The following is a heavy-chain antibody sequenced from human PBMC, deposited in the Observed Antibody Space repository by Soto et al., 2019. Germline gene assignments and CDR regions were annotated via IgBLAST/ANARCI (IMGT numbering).Heavy chain of an antibody. V-gene: IGHV3-30*18. Sequence: QVQLVESGGGVVQPGTSLRLSCEASGFAFNEFSMHWVRQAPGKGLEWVAFISYDGSYQYYADSVQGRLTITRDNSMNTLNMQLNSLRREDTAVYYCAKGGEVGGVLGDHWGQGTLVTVSS. J-gene: IGHJ4*02. D-gene: IGHD1-26*01. CDR2: ISYDGSYQ. CDR1: GFAFNEFS. CDR3: AKGGEVGGVLGDH.